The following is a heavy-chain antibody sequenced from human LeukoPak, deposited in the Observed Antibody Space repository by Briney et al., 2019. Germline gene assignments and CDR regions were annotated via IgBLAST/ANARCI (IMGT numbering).Heavy chain of an antibody. D-gene: IGHD3-10*01. J-gene: IGHJ4*02. CDR2: IYYSGST. Sequence: SETLSLTCIVSGGSISSSSYYWGWIRQPPGKGLEWIGSIYYSGSTYYNPSLKSRVTISVDRSKNQFSLKLTSVTAADTAVYYCARSYYRSYYFDYWGQGTLVTVSS. CDR3: ARSYYRSYYFDY. V-gene: IGHV4-39*07. CDR1: GGSISSSSYY.